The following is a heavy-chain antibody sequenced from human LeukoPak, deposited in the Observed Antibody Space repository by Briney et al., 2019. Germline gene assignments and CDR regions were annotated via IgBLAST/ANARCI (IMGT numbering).Heavy chain of an antibody. J-gene: IGHJ3*02. CDR2: IYHSGST. Sequence: SETLSLTCTVSGGSISSGGYYWSWIRQPPGKGLEWIGYIYHSGSTYYNPSLKSRVTISVDRSKNQFSLKLSSVTAADTAVYYCARDQGPMVRGGSGAFDIWGQGTMVTVSS. V-gene: IGHV4-30-2*01. D-gene: IGHD3-10*01. CDR3: ARDQGPMVRGGSGAFDI. CDR1: GGSISSGGYY.